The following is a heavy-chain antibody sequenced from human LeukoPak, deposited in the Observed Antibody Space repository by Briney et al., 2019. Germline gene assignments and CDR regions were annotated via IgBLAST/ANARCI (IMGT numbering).Heavy chain of an antibody. Sequence: VASVKVSCKASGGTFSSYTINWVRQAPGQGLEWMGRIIPILGIANYAQKFQGRVTITADKSTSTAYMELSSLRSEDTAVYYCARTTTVTREYFQHWGQGTLVTVSS. V-gene: IGHV1-69*02. D-gene: IGHD4-11*01. CDR3: ARTTTVTREYFQH. CDR2: IIPILGIA. CDR1: GGTFSSYT. J-gene: IGHJ1*01.